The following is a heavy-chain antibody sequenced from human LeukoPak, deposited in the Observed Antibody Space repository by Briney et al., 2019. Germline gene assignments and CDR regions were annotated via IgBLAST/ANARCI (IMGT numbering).Heavy chain of an antibody. V-gene: IGHV3-74*01. J-gene: IGHJ6*02. CDR2: INSDGSST. Sequence: GGSLRLSCAASGFTFSSYWMHWVRQAPGKGLVWVSRINSDGSSTSYADSVKGRFTISRDNSKNTLYLQMNSLRAEDTAVYYCAREMPDDSSGSYYYNYYGMDVWGQGTTVTVSS. CDR1: GFTFSSYW. CDR3: AREMPDDSSGSYYYNYYGMDV. D-gene: IGHD3-22*01.